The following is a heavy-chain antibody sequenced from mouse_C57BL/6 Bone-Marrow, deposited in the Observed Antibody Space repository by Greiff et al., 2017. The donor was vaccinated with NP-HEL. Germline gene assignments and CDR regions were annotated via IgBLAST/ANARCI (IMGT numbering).Heavy chain of an antibody. CDR1: GFTFSDYY. J-gene: IGHJ1*03. Sequence: EVKLMESGGGLVQPGGSLKLSCAASGFTFSDYYMYWVRQTPEKRLEWVAYISNGGGSTYYPDTVKGRFTISRDNAKNTLYLQMSRLKSEDTAMYYCARRFGWYFDVWGTETTVTVSS. CDR3: ARRFGWYFDV. CDR2: ISNGGGST. V-gene: IGHV5-12*01.